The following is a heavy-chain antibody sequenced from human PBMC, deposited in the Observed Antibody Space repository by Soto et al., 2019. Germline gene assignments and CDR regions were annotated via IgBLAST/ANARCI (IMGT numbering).Heavy chain of an antibody. Sequence: QVQLVQSGAEVKKPGASVKVSCKASGYTFTNYGISWVRQAPGQGLEWMVWISAYNGNTNYAQTLQGRVTMTTATSTRTAYMELRSLRSDATAVYYCARDSPPVDYWGQGTLVTVSS. J-gene: IGHJ4*02. CDR3: ARDSPPVDY. CDR2: ISAYNGNT. V-gene: IGHV1-18*01. CDR1: GYTFTNYG.